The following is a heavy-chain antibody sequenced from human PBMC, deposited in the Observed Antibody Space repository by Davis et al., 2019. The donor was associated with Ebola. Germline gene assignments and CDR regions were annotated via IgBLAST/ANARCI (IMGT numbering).Heavy chain of an antibody. CDR1: GFTFSTYA. CDR3: AKVYMTWLVHY. J-gene: IGHJ4*02. CDR2: LSATGSHS. Sequence: GGSLRLSCAASGFTFSTYAMSWVRQAPGKGLEWVSTLSATGSHSYYADSVRGRFTISRDNSKSTLFLQMSSLRDEDTAVDYCAKVYMTWLVHYWGQGTLVTVSS. V-gene: IGHV3-23*01. D-gene: IGHD6-19*01.